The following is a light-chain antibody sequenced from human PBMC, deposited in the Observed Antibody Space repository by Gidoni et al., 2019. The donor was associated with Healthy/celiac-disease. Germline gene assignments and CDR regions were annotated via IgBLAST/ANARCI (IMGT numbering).Light chain of an antibody. CDR2: DAA. V-gene: IGKV1-33*01. J-gene: IGKJ1*01. CDR3: QQYDNLPWT. CDR1: QDINNY. Sequence: DIQLTQSPSSLSASVGDRVTVTCQASQDINNYLNWYQQKPGIAPKLLIYDAANLETGVPSRFSGSGSGTDFTFTISSLQPEDIATYYCQQYDNLPWTFGQGTKVEIK.